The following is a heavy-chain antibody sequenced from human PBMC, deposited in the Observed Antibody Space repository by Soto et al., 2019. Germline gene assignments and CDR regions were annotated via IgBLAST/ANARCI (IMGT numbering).Heavy chain of an antibody. V-gene: IGHV4-30-4*01. CDR2: IHNTGSP. CDR3: ARSRHSGSYFFDY. CDR1: GGSISSGDYY. J-gene: IGHJ4*02. D-gene: IGHD1-26*01. Sequence: PSETLSLTCTVSGGSISSGDYYWTCMRQPPGKGLEWIAYIHNTGSPYYNLSLKSRLTISLDTSKNQFSLRLSSVTAADTAVYYCARSRHSGSYFFDYWGQGILVTVSS.